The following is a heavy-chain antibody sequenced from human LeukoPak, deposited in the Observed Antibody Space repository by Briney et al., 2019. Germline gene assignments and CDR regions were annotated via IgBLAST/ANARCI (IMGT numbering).Heavy chain of an antibody. V-gene: IGHV4-34*01. J-gene: IGHJ4*02. D-gene: IGHD4-17*01. CDR2: IDHSGRT. CDR3: TRSRVTTSPYFDY. CDR1: GSSFSGYY. Sequence: SETLSLTCAVDGSSFSGYYWTWIRQTPGKGLEFIGEIDHSGRTNYNPSLKSRVTISIDTSKNQYSLKLSSVTAADTAMYYCTRSRVTTSPYFDYWGQGILVTVSS.